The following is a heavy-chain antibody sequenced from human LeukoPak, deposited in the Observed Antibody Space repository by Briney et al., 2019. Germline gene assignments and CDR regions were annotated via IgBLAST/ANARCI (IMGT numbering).Heavy chain of an antibody. V-gene: IGHV3-23*01. J-gene: IGHJ6*02. D-gene: IGHD6-13*01. CDR2: ISGSGGST. Sequence: GGSLRLSCAASGFTFSSYAMSWVRQAPGKGLEWASAISGSGGSTYYADSVKGRFTISRDNSKNTLYLQMNSLRAEDTAVYYCAKGIAAAGLYYYYAMDVWGQGTTVTVSS. CDR3: AKGIAAAGLYYYYAMDV. CDR1: GFTFSSYA.